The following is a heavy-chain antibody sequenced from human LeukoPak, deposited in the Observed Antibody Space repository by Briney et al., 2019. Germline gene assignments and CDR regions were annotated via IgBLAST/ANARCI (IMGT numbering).Heavy chain of an antibody. CDR3: ARPHYYGSGGSSWFDP. V-gene: IGHV5-51*01. CDR2: IYPGDSAT. Sequence: GESLQFSCKGSGYSFISSWIGWVRQMPGNRLAWMGSIYPGDSATRYSPSFQGQVTISADKSISTAYLQWSSLKASDTAMYYCARPHYYGSGGSSWFDPWGQGTLVTVSS. D-gene: IGHD3-10*01. J-gene: IGHJ5*02. CDR1: GYSFISSW.